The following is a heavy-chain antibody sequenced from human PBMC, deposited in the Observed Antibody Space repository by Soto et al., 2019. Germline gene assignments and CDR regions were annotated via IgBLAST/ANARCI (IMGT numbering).Heavy chain of an antibody. D-gene: IGHD5-12*01. CDR1: GGSINSGDYY. Sequence: SETLSLTCSVSGGSINSGDYYWSWIRQSPGKGLEWIGYIYYSGSTYYNPSLKSRSTISIDTSKNQLFLDVDSVTAADTAVYYCARLYTGYEAFDYWGQGTLVTVS. V-gene: IGHV4-30-4*01. CDR2: IYYSGST. CDR3: ARLYTGYEAFDY. J-gene: IGHJ4*02.